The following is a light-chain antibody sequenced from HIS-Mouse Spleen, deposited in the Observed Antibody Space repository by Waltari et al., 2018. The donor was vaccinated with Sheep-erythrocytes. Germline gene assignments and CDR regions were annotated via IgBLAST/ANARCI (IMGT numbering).Light chain of an antibody. V-gene: IGLV2-14*03. CDR2: DVS. CDR3: SSYTSSSTLV. CDR1: SRDVGGYHY. Sequence: QSALTQPASVSGSPAQSLTIPCTGTSRDVGGYHYVSWYQQHPGKAPKLMIYDVSNRPSGVSNRFSGSKSGNTASLTISGLQAEDEADYYCSSYTSSSTLVFGTGTKVTVL. J-gene: IGLJ1*01.